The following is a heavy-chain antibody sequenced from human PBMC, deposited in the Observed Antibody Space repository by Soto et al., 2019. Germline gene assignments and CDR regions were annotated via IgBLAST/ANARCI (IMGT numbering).Heavy chain of an antibody. D-gene: IGHD3-16*02. CDR1: GGSISSDNYF. CDR2: IYYSGSA. V-gene: IGHV4-30-4*01. CDR3: AREVIPAATLGSDDFDI. Sequence: QVQLQESGPGLVKSSQTLTLTCSVSGGSISSDNYFWSWIRQPPGKGLEWIGYIYYSGSAHYNPSLKSRFTISVDTSKNQFSLDLFSVTAADTAMYYCAREVIPAATLGSDDFDIWGQGTMVTVSS. J-gene: IGHJ3*02.